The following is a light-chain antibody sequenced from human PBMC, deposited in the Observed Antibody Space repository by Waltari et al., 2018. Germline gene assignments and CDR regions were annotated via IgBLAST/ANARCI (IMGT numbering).Light chain of an antibody. Sequence: QSALTQPASVSGSPGQSVTISCTGSSSDVGSYNLVSWYQQYPGKAPKLILYEGSKRPSGVSSRFSGSRSGTTASLTISGLQTEDEADYHCCSYAGRNIYVFGTGTKVTVL. CDR2: EGS. CDR3: CSYAGRNIYV. J-gene: IGLJ1*01. CDR1: SSDVGSYNL. V-gene: IGLV2-23*01.